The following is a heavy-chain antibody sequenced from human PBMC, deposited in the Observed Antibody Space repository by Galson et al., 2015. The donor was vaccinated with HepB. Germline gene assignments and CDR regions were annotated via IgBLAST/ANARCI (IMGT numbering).Heavy chain of an antibody. CDR3: AKAPLQFHDYFDY. CDR1: GFTFSSYA. J-gene: IGHJ4*02. V-gene: IGHV3-23*01. CDR2: ISGSGGST. D-gene: IGHD5-24*01. Sequence: SLRLSCAASGFTFSSYAMSWVRQAPGKGLEWVSAISGSGGSTYYADSVKGRFTISRDNSKNTLYLQMNSLRAEDTAVYYCAKAPLQFHDYFDYWGQGTLVTVSS.